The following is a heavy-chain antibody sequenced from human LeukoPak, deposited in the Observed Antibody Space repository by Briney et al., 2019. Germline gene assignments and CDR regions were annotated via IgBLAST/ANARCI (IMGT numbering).Heavy chain of an antibody. CDR2: VSGDGGRT. CDR1: GFTFDEFA. CDR3: ARDRMSRAPTYFHH. J-gene: IGHJ1*01. D-gene: IGHD2-2*01. V-gene: IGHV3-43*02. Sequence: GGSLRLSCAASGFTFDEFAMHWVRQAPGKGLEWVSFVSGDGGRTDYAGSVKGRFTISRDNSKNSLYLQMNSLTAEDTAFYFCARDRMSRAPTYFHHWGQGTLVTVSA.